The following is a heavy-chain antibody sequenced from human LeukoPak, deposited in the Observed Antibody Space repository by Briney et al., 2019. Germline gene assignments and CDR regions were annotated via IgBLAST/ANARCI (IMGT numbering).Heavy chain of an antibody. D-gene: IGHD3-3*01. CDR3: ARDPLNDFWYDYYHPYMDV. CDR1: GFTFSHYR. CDR2: ISSPGGVT. Sequence: GGSLRLSCTASGFTFSHYRMTWVRQAPGKGLEWVAFISSPGGVTYYADSVKGRFTISRDNAKNSLYLTMNSLRADDTAVYYCARDPLNDFWYDYYHPYMDVWGKGTTVIVSS. J-gene: IGHJ6*03. V-gene: IGHV3-48*01.